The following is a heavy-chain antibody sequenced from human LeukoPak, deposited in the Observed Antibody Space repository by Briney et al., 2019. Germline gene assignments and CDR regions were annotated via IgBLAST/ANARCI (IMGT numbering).Heavy chain of an antibody. CDR1: GYSISSGYY. J-gene: IGHJ5*02. CDR3: ARDRGSDGSDQRDP. V-gene: IGHV4-38-2*02. CDR2: IYHSGST. D-gene: IGHD3-10*01. Sequence: PSETLSLTCAVSGYSISSGYYWGWIRQPPGKGLEWIGSIYHSGSTYYNPSLKSRVTISVDTSKNQFSLKMSSVTAADTAVYYCARDRGSDGSDQRDPWGQGILVIVSS.